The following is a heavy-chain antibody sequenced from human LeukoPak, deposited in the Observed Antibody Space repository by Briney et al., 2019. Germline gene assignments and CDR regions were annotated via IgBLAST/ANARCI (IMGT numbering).Heavy chain of an antibody. J-gene: IGHJ4*02. V-gene: IGHV4-39*07. Sequence: SETLSLTCTVSGGSISSSSYYWGWLRQPPGKGQEWIGSIYYSGSTYYNPSLKSRVTISVDTSKNQFSLKLSSVTAADTAVYYCARGGRYYYDSSGLYYFDYWGQGTLVTVSS. CDR1: GGSISSSSYY. CDR3: ARGGRYYYDSSGLYYFDY. CDR2: IYYSGST. D-gene: IGHD3-22*01.